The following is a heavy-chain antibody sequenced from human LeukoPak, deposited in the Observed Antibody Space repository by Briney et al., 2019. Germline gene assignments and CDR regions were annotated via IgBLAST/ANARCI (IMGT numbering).Heavy chain of an antibody. CDR1: GGSISSYY. CDR2: IYYSGST. J-gene: IGHJ4*02. V-gene: IGHV4-59*12. CDR3: ARAVLKITMIVVVTEYYFDY. D-gene: IGHD3-22*01. Sequence: SETLSLTCTVSGGSISSYYWSWIRQPPGKGLEWIGYIYYSGSTNYNPSLKSRVTISVDTSKNQFSLKLSSVTAADTAVYYCARAVLKITMIVVVTEYYFDYWGQGTLVTVSS.